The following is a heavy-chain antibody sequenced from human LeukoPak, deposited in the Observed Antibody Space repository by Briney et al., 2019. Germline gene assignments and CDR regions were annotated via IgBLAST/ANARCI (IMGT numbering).Heavy chain of an antibody. V-gene: IGHV4-39*07. CDR1: GGSISSSSYY. Sequence: SETLSLTCTVSGGSISSSSYYWAWIRQPPGKGLEWIGTINDSGNTYYNPSLKSRVTISVDTSKNQLSLKLSSVTAADTAVYYCARSKAHLSTSWYGTWFDPWGQGTLVTVSS. CDR2: INDSGNT. CDR3: ARSKAHLSTSWYGTWFDP. J-gene: IGHJ5*02. D-gene: IGHD2-2*01.